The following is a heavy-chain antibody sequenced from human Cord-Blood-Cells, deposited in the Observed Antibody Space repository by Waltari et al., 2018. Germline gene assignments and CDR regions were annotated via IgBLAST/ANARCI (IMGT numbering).Heavy chain of an antibody. Sequence: QVQLVQSGAEVKKPGASVKVSCKASGYTFTGYYMHWVRQAPGQGLEWMGWINPNSGGTNYAQKFQGRVTMTRDTSISTAYMELSRLRSDDTAVYYCARDIVGATTWGDAFDIWGQGTMVTVSS. D-gene: IGHD1-26*01. CDR3: ARDIVGATTWGDAFDI. CDR2: INPNSGGT. J-gene: IGHJ3*02. CDR1: GYTFTGYY. V-gene: IGHV1-2*02.